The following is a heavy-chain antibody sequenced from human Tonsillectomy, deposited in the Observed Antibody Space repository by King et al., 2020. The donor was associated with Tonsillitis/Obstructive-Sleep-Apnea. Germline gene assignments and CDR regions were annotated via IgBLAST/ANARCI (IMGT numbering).Heavy chain of an antibody. V-gene: IGHV3-49*04. D-gene: IGHD6-19*01. CDR3: TRMEEAVAGYTGDY. Sequence: VQLVESGGGLVQPRRSLRLSCTASGFTFGDYAMTWVRQAPGKGLEWVGFIRSKAYGGTTEYAASVKGRFTISRDDSKSIAYLQMNSLKTEDTAVYYYTRMEEAVAGYTGDYWGQGTLVTVSS. CDR2: IRSKAYGGTT. J-gene: IGHJ4*02. CDR1: GFTFGDYA.